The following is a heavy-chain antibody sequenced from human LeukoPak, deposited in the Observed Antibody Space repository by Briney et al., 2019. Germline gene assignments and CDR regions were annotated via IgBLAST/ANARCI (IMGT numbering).Heavy chain of an antibody. CDR1: GYTFTNYA. CDR3: ARGDVDTAMVRTLGH. D-gene: IGHD5-18*01. Sequence: ASVKVSCKASGYTFTNYAIHWVRQAPGQRLEWMGWINAANGNTKYSQRLQGRVTLTRDTSANTAYMELSSLRSEDMAVYYCARGDVDTAMVRTLGHWGQGTLVTVSS. V-gene: IGHV1-3*03. J-gene: IGHJ4*02. CDR2: INAANGNT.